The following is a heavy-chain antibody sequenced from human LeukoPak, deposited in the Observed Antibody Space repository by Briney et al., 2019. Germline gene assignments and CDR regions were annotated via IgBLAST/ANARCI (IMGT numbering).Heavy chain of an antibody. CDR3: AKERLELLWFGEPDFDY. V-gene: IGHV3-30*18. J-gene: IGHJ4*02. CDR2: ISYDGSNK. CDR1: GFTFSSYG. D-gene: IGHD3-10*01. Sequence: PGRSLRLSCAASGFTFSSYGMHWVRQAPGKGLEWGAVISYDGSNKYYADSVKGRFTISRDNSKNTLYLQMNSLRAEDTAVYYCAKERLELLWFGEPDFDYWGQGTLVTVSS.